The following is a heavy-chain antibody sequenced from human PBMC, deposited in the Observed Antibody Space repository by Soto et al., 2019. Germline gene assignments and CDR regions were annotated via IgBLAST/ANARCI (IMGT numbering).Heavy chain of an antibody. CDR2: ISSSSSTI. Sequence: GSLRLSCAASGFTFSSYSMNWVRQAPGKGLEWVSYISSSSSTIYYADSVKGRFTISRDNSKNTLYLQMNSLRAEDTAVYYCAKDLTPPPVALVRGFDYWGQGTLVTVSS. J-gene: IGHJ4*02. D-gene: IGHD6-13*01. V-gene: IGHV3-48*01. CDR1: GFTFSSYS. CDR3: AKDLTPPPVALVRGFDY.